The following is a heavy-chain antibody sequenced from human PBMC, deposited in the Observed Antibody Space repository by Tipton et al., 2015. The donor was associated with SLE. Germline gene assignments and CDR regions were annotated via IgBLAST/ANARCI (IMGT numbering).Heavy chain of an antibody. CDR3: ATSKGYRQQLPTDP. CDR2: IIPIFGTA. V-gene: IGHV1-69*05. J-gene: IGHJ5*02. D-gene: IGHD6-13*01. Sequence: QSGAEVKKPGASVKVSCKASGGTFSSYAISWVRQAPGQGLEWMGGIIPIFGTANYAQKFQGRVTMTTDTSTSTAYMELRSLRSDDTAVYYCATSKGYRQQLPTDPWGQGTLVTVSS. CDR1: GGTFSSYA.